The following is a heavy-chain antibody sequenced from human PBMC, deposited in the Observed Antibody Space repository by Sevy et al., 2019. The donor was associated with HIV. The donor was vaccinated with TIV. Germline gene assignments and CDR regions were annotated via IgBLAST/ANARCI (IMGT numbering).Heavy chain of an antibody. CDR1: GFTFSSYG. CDR3: ARDRGDGYYFRAFDI. J-gene: IGHJ3*02. CDR2: IWYDGSNK. V-gene: IGHV3-33*01. Sequence: GGSLRLSCAASGFTFSSYGMHGVRRAPGKGLEWVAVIWYDGSNKYYADSVKGRFTISRDNSKNTLYLQMNSLRAEDTAVYYCARDRGDGYYFRAFDIWGQGTMVTVSS. D-gene: IGHD3-22*01.